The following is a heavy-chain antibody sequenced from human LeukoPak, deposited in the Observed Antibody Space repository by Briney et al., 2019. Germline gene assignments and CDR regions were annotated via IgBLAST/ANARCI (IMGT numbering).Heavy chain of an antibody. V-gene: IGHV4-59*12. J-gene: IGHJ4*02. CDR3: ARRRYYYDSSGYYYNG. CDR1: GGSISSYY. CDR2: IYYSGST. Sequence: SETLSLTCTVSGGSISSYYWSWIRQPPGKGLEWIGYIYYSGSTNYNPSLKSRVTISVDTSKNQFSLKLSSVTAADTAVYYCARRRYYYDSSGYYYNGWGQGTLVTVSS. D-gene: IGHD3-22*01.